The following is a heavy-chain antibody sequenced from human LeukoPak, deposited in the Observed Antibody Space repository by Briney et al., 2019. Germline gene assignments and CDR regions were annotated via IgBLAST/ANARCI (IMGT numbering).Heavy chain of an antibody. CDR1: GGSISSYY. V-gene: IGHV4-4*07. CDR2: IYTSGST. D-gene: IGHD2-15*01. Sequence: TSETLSLTCTVSGGSISSYYWSWIRQPAGKGLEWIGRIYTSGSTNYNPSLKSRVTMSVDTSKNQFPLKLGSVTAADTAVYYCARGGRYCSGGSCYEWGFDYWGQGTLVTVSS. J-gene: IGHJ4*02. CDR3: ARGGRYCSGGSCYEWGFDY.